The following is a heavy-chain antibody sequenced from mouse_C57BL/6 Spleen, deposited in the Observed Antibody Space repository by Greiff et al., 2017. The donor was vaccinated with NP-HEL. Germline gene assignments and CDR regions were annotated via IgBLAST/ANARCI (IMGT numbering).Heavy chain of an antibody. Sequence: VKLMESGPGLVQPSQSLSITCTVSGFSLTSYGVHWVRQSPGKGLEWLGVIWRGGSTDYNAAFMSRLSITKDNSKSQVFFKMNSLQADDTAIYYCAKNRYDDDGDYYAMDYWGQGTSVTVSS. CDR2: IWRGGST. CDR3: AKNRYDDDGDYYAMDY. J-gene: IGHJ4*01. D-gene: IGHD2-14*01. CDR1: GFSLTSYG. V-gene: IGHV2-5*01.